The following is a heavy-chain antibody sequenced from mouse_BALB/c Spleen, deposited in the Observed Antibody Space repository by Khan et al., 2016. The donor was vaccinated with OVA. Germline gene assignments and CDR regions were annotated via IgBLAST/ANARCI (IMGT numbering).Heavy chain of an antibody. CDR2: ISYSGST. J-gene: IGHJ1*01. CDR1: GDSITSGY. Sequence: VQLKQSGPSLVKPSQTLSLTCSVTGDSITSGYWNWIRKFPGNKLEYMGYISYSGSTYYNPSLKSRISITRDTSKNQYFLQLNSVTTEDTATYYCAGYEGNHQDFDVWGAGTTVTVSS. V-gene: IGHV3-8*02. D-gene: IGHD2-1*01. CDR3: AGYEGNHQDFDV.